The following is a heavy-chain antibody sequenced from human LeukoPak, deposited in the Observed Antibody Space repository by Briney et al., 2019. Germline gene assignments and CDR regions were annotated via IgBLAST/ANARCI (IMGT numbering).Heavy chain of an antibody. Sequence: GASVKVSCKASGYTFTGYYMHWVRQAPGQGLEWMGWINPNSGGTNYAQKFQGRVTMTRDTSISTAYMELSRLRSDDTAVYYCARVNCSSTSCRSKFLDYWGQGTLVTVSS. CDR2: INPNSGGT. V-gene: IGHV1-2*02. D-gene: IGHD2-2*01. CDR1: GYTFTGYY. J-gene: IGHJ4*02. CDR3: ARVNCSSTSCRSKFLDY.